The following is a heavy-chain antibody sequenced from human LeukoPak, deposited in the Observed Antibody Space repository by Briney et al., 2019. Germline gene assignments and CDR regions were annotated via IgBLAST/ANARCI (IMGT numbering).Heavy chain of an antibody. J-gene: IGHJ5*02. Sequence: PGASVKVSCKASGYTFTSYDINWVRQATGQGLEWMGWMNPNSGGTNYAQKFQGRVTMTRDTSISTAYMELSRLRSDDTAVYYCARGPRRYYDSSGYYDWFDPWGQGTLVTVSS. D-gene: IGHD3-22*01. CDR1: GYTFTSYD. V-gene: IGHV1-2*02. CDR3: ARGPRRYYDSSGYYDWFDP. CDR2: MNPNSGGT.